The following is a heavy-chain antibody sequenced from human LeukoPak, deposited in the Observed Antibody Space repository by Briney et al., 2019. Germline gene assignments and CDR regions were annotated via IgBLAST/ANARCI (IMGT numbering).Heavy chain of an antibody. V-gene: IGHV3-30*18. CDR2: ISYDGSNK. CDR1: GFAFSSNG. J-gene: IGHJ4*02. CDR3: AKDRSSSWTWTIDY. Sequence: GGSLRPSCAASGFAFSSNGMHWVRQAPSKGLEWVALISYDGSNKYYADSVKGRFTTSRDNSKNTLYLQMNSLRAEDTAVYYCAKDRSSSWTWTIDYWGQGTLVTVSS. D-gene: IGHD6-13*01.